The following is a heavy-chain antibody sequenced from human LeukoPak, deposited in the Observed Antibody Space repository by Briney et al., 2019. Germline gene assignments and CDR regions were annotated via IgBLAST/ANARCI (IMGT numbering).Heavy chain of an antibody. D-gene: IGHD6-6*01. CDR2: ISAYNGNT. CDR1: GGTFNSYA. V-gene: IGHV1-18*01. J-gene: IGHJ4*02. CDR3: VILSSIAARPGDY. Sequence: ASVKVSCKASGGTFNSYAISWVRQAPGQGLEWMGWISAYNGNTNYAQKLQGRVTMTTDTSTSTAYMELRSLRSDDTAVYYCVILSSIAARPGDYWGQGTLVTVSS.